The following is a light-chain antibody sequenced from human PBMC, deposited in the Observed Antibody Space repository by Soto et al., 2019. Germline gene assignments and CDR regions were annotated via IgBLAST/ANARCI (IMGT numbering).Light chain of an antibody. V-gene: IGKV3-20*01. Sequence: EIMLTQSPGTLSLSPGERATLSCRASQSVSTNQLAWYQQKPGQAPRLLIYGASSRATGIADRFSGSGSGTDFTLTISRLEPEDFAVYYCQYYYESSPFGRGTKVDI. CDR2: GAS. CDR1: QSVSTNQ. J-gene: IGKJ4*01. CDR3: QYYYESSP.